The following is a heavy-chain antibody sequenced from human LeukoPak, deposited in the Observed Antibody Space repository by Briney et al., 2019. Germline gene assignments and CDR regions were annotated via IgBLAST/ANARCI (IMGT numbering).Heavy chain of an antibody. D-gene: IGHD3-10*01. V-gene: IGHV3-11*01. Sequence: PGGSLRLSCAASGFTFSDYYMSWIRKAPGKGLEWVSYISSSGSTIYYADSVKGRFTISRDNAKNSLYLQMNSLRAEDTAVYYCARVNGLLWFGEMWGYFDYWGQGTLVTVSS. J-gene: IGHJ4*02. CDR3: ARVNGLLWFGEMWGYFDY. CDR2: ISSSGSTI. CDR1: GFTFSDYY.